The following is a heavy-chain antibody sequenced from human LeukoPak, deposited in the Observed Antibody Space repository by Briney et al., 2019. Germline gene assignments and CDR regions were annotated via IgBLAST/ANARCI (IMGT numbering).Heavy chain of an antibody. J-gene: IGHJ4*02. CDR1: GFTFDDYT. CDR2: ISWDGGST. CDR3: AKDSDVYDSSGWEGVDY. V-gene: IGHV3-43*01. D-gene: IGHD3-22*01. Sequence: GGSLRLSCAASGFTFDDYTMHWVRQAPGKGLEWVSLISWDGGSTYYADSVKGRFTISRDNSKNSLYLQMNSLRTEDTALYYCAKDSDVYDSSGWEGVDYWGQGTLVTVSS.